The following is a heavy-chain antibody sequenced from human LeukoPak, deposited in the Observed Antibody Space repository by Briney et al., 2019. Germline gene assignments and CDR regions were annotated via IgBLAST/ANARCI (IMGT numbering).Heavy chain of an antibody. CDR1: GFTFSNYA. CDR2: IGASGAST. V-gene: IGHV3-23*01. CDR3: AKVAYCSDGSCRVGLDV. J-gene: IGHJ6*02. Sequence: GGSLRLSCAASGFTFSNYAMNWVRQAPGKGLEWVSTIGASGASTYYADSVKGRFTISRDNSKNTLCLQMNSLRAEDTAVYYCAKVAYCSDGSCRVGLDVWGQGTTVTVSS. D-gene: IGHD2-15*01.